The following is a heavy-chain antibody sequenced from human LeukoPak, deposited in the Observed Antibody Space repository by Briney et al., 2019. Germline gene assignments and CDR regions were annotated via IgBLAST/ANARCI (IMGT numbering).Heavy chain of an antibody. Sequence: SETLSLTCTVSGGSISSYYWNWIRQPPGKGLEWIGYIYYSGSTNYNPSLKSRVTISVDTSKNQFSLKLRSVTAADTAVYYCARQNPRYGDYLRWFDPWGQGTLVTVSS. CDR1: GGSISSYY. D-gene: IGHD4-17*01. J-gene: IGHJ5*02. CDR2: IYYSGST. V-gene: IGHV4-59*08. CDR3: ARQNPRYGDYLRWFDP.